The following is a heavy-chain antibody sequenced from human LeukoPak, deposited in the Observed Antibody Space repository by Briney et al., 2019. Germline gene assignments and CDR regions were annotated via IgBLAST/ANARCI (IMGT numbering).Heavy chain of an antibody. CDR3: TRGSDTIFGVSRDGFDS. D-gene: IGHD3-3*01. V-gene: IGHV3-49*03. J-gene: IGHJ4*02. CDR2: IRSKAYGGTA. Sequence: GGSLRLSCTASGFTFGDHGLNWFRQAPGKGLEWVGFIRSKAYGGTAEYAASVKGRFTISRDDSESIAYLQMNSPKSEDTAVYYCTRGSDTIFGVSRDGFDSWGQGTLVTVSS. CDR1: GFTFGDHG.